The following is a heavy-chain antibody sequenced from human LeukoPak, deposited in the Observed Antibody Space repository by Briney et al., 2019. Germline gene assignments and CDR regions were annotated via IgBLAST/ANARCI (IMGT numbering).Heavy chain of an antibody. J-gene: IGHJ4*02. Sequence: GETLRLSCAAYGVTFSSYGMHWVRQAPGKGLDWVAVIRYDGNYKSYADSVKGRFTISTENSKNTLYLQMNSRRAEDTAVYYCAKGSHSSAWYYFDYWGRGALVTVSS. V-gene: IGHV3-30*02. CDR1: GVTFSSYG. CDR2: IRYDGNYK. D-gene: IGHD6-19*01. CDR3: AKGSHSSAWYYFDY.